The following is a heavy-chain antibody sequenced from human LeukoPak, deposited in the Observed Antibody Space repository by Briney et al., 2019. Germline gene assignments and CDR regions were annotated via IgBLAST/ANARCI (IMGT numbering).Heavy chain of an antibody. CDR1: GYTFTSYY. J-gene: IGHJ5*02. V-gene: IGHV1-46*01. Sequence: ASVKVSCKASGYTFTSYYMHWVRQAPGQGLEWMGIINPSGGSTSYAQKFQGRVTMTRDTSTSTVYMELSSLRSEDTAIYYCARAASGSYLRQGFDTWGQGTLVTVSS. D-gene: IGHD3-10*01. CDR3: ARAASGSYLRQGFDT. CDR2: INPSGGST.